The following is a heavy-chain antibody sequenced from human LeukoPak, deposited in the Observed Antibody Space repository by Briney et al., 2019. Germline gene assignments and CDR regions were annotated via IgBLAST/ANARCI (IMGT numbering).Heavy chain of an antibody. CDR3: ARLAVAGIYYYYYMDV. D-gene: IGHD6-19*01. CDR1: GYTFTSYG. J-gene: IGHJ6*03. V-gene: IGHV1-18*01. Sequence: ASVKVSCKASGYTFTSYGISWVRQAPGQGLECMGWISAYNGNTNYAQKLQGRVTMTTDTSTSTAYMELRSLRSDDTAVYYCARLAVAGIYYYYYMDVWGKGTTVTVSS. CDR2: ISAYNGNT.